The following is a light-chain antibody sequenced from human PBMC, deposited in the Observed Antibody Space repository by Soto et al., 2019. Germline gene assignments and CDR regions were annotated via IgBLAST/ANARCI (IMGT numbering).Light chain of an antibody. CDR2: DAS. CDR3: QQANSFPLT. CDR1: QGISSR. V-gene: IGKV1D-12*01. J-gene: IGKJ4*01. Sequence: DIQMTQSPSSVSASVGDRVTITCRASQGISSRLAWYQQKPGKAPKLLIYDASSLQSGAPSRFSGSGSGTDFTLTISSLRPEDFATYYCQQANSFPLTFGGGTKVEIK.